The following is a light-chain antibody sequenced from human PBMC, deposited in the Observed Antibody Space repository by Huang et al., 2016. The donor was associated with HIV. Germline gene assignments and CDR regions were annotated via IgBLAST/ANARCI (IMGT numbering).Light chain of an antibody. Sequence: EIVLTQSPATLSLSPGESATLSCRASQSVGSYLAWYQQKPGQAPRLLIYDASNRATGIPARCSGRGSGTDFTLTISSLEPEDFAVYYCQQRSNWPPFTFGPGTKVDIK. CDR1: QSVGSY. CDR2: DAS. CDR3: QQRSNWPPFT. V-gene: IGKV3-11*01. J-gene: IGKJ3*01.